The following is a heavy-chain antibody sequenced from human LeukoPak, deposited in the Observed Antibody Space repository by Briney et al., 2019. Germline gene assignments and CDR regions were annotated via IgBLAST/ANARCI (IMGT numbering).Heavy chain of an antibody. Sequence: GGSLRLSCAASGFTFSSYEMNWVRQAPGKGLEWVSYISSRGTTTYYADSVKGRFTISRDDAKNSLYLHMNSLRVEDTAVYYCARLYSSPSGLRASDYWGQGTLVTVSS. V-gene: IGHV3-48*03. D-gene: IGHD6-6*01. CDR3: ARLYSSPSGLRASDY. J-gene: IGHJ4*02. CDR1: GFTFSSYE. CDR2: ISSRGTTT.